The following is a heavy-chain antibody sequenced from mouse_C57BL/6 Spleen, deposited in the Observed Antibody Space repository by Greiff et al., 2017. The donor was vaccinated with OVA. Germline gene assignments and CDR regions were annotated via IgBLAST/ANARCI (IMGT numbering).Heavy chain of an antibody. Sequence: QVQLQQPGAELVMPGASVKLSCKASGYTFTSYWMHWVKQRPGQGLEWIGEIDPSDSYTNYNQKFKGKSTLTVDKSSSTAYMQLSSLTSEDSAVYYCARGRGNYPYYYAMDDWGQGTSVTVSS. V-gene: IGHV1-69*01. CDR1: GYTFTSYW. J-gene: IGHJ4*01. CDR2: IDPSDSYT. CDR3: ARGRGNYPYYYAMDD. D-gene: IGHD2-1*01.